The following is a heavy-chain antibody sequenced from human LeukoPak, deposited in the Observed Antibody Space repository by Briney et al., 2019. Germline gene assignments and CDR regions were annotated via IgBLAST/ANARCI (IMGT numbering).Heavy chain of an antibody. CDR3: ARIAAAGTAAGYDAFDI. Sequence: GGSLRLPCAASGFTFDDYAMHWVRQAPGKGLEWVSGISWNSGSIGYADSVKGRFTISRDNAKNSLYLQMNSLRAEDTALYYCARIAAAGTAAGYDAFDIWGQGTMVTVSS. V-gene: IGHV3-9*01. J-gene: IGHJ3*02. D-gene: IGHD6-13*01. CDR2: ISWNSGSI. CDR1: GFTFDDYA.